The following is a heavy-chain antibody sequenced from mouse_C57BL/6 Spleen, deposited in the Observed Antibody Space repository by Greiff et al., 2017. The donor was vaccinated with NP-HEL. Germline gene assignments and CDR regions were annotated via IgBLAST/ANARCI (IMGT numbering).Heavy chain of an antibody. D-gene: IGHD2-3*01. CDR3: ARHPGVDGSYYAMDY. CDR1: GFTFSDYY. J-gene: IGHJ4*01. V-gene: IGHV5-12*01. CDR2: ISNGGGST. Sequence: EVNLVESGGGLVQPGGSLKLSCAASGFTFSDYYMYWVRQTPEKRLEWVAYISNGGGSTYYPDTVKGRFTISRDNAKNTLYLQMSRLKSEDTAMYYCARHPGVDGSYYAMDYWGQGTSVTVSS.